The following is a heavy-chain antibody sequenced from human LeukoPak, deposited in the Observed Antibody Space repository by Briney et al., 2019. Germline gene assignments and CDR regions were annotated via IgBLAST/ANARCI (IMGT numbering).Heavy chain of an antibody. Sequence: PGGSLRLSCTTSGFIFSSYAMHWVRQAPGMGLEHVSAISSNGGSTNYANFVKGRFAISRDNSKNTLYLQMGSLRPEDMAVYYCARRVGYYGLGNYFYYMDVWGKGTTVTVSS. CDR2: ISSNGGST. D-gene: IGHD3-10*01. CDR1: GFIFSSYA. CDR3: ARRVGYYGLGNYFYYMDV. V-gene: IGHV3-64*01. J-gene: IGHJ6*03.